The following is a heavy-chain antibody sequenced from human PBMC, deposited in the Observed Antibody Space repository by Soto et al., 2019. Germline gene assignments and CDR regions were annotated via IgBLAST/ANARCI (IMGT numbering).Heavy chain of an antibody. J-gene: IGHJ4*02. D-gene: IGHD3-16*01. V-gene: IGHV1-3*01. CDR1: GYTFTSYA. Sequence: GASVKVSCKASGYTFTSYAMHWVRQAPGQRLEWMGWINAGNGNTKYSQKFQGRVTITRDTSASTAYMELSSLRSEDTAVYYCARGLWGATAADYFLAFWGQGTLVTVSS. CDR2: INAGNGNT. CDR3: ARGLWGATAADYFLAF.